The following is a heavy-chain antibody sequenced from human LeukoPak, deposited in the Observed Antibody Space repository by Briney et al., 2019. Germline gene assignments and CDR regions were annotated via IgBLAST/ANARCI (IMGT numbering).Heavy chain of an antibody. CDR2: INPNSGGT. Sequence: ASVKVSCKASGYTFRDYFMFWVRQAPGQGLEWMGRINPNSGGTEYAQKFQGRGTMTRDTSISTAYMELSGLRSDDAAVFYCARGFSSGRFGFDIWGPGTVVAVSS. CDR3: ARGFSSGRFGFDI. V-gene: IGHV1-2*06. CDR1: GYTFRDYF. D-gene: IGHD6-19*01. J-gene: IGHJ3*02.